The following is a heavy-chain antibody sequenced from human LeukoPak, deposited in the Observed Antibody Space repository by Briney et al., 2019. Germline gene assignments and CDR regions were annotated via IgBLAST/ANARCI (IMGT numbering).Heavy chain of an antibody. CDR1: GGSISSSY. CDR3: ARDPNSAL. CDR2: LYTSGST. J-gene: IGHJ4*02. D-gene: IGHD2-21*01. Sequence: SETLSLTCTVSGGSISSSYWSWIRQPAGQGLEWIGRLYTSGSTKYNYNPSLKSRVTMSVDTSKNQFSLNLTSVTAADTAVYYCARDPNSALWGQGTLVTVSS. V-gene: IGHV4-4*07.